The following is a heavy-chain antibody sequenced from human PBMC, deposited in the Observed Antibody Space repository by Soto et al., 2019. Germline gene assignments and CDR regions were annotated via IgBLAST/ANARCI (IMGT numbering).Heavy chain of an antibody. CDR2: ISAYNGNT. CDR3: ARGSWTIFGVVIYDFDY. J-gene: IGHJ4*02. V-gene: IGHV1-18*01. D-gene: IGHD3-3*01. Sequence: ASVKVSCKASGYTFTSYDINWVRQATGQGLEWMGWISAYNGNTNYAQKLQGRVTMTTDTSTSTAYMELRSLRSDDTAVYYCARGSWTIFGVVIYDFDYWGQGTLVTVSS. CDR1: GYTFTSYD.